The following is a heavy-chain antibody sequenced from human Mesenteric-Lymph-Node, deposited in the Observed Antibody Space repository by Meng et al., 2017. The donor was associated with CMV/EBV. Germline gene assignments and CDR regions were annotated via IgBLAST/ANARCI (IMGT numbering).Heavy chain of an antibody. J-gene: IGHJ4*02. CDR1: GFTFTHYA. CDR3: AKPSFSDTSGFYYVRPFDS. D-gene: IGHD3-22*01. V-gene: IGHV3-23*01. CDR2: VSGNGDDT. Sequence: ESLKISCAASGFTFTHYAMSWVRQAPGKGLEWVSTVSGNGDDTYYADSVKGRFTISRDNSKNTFYLQMSSLRAEDTALYYCAKPSFSDTSGFYYVRPFDSWGQGSLVTVSS.